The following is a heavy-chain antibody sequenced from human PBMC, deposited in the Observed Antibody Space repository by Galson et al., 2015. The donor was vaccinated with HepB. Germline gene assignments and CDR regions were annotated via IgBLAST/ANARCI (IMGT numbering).Heavy chain of an antibody. Sequence: ASGFTFRSHAMSWVRQAPGKGLEWVSGISGSGDTTYYAGSVEGRFTISRDNSKNTLYMQINSLTAEDTAVYYCAKRISITFFGPGKNYMDVWGKGTTVTVSS. CDR2: ISGSGDTT. CDR3: AKRISITFFGPGKNYMDV. CDR1: GFTFRSHA. V-gene: IGHV3-23*01. J-gene: IGHJ6*03. D-gene: IGHD3-3*01.